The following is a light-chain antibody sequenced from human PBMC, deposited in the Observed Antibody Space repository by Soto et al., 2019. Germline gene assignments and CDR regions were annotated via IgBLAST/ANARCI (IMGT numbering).Light chain of an antibody. V-gene: IGLV2-14*01. CDR1: SSDVGGYNY. CDR3: SSYTSSSTYYV. CDR2: DVS. Sequence: QPASVSGSPGQSITISCTGTSSDVGGYNYVSWYQQHPGKAPKLMIYDVSNRPSGVSNRFSGSKSGNTASLTISGLQAEDEADYYCSSYTSSSTYYVFGTGTKLTVL. J-gene: IGLJ1*01.